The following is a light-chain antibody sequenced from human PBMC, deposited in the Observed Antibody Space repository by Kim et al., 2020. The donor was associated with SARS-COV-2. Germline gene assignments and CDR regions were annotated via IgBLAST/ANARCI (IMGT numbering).Light chain of an antibody. CDR2: AAS. CDR3: QQYNKWPPVT. CDR1: QSVASD. J-gene: IGKJ5*01. Sequence: IVMTQSPVTLSVSPGERATLSCRASQSVASDLAWYQQKPGQAPRLLIYAASTRATGIPARFSGSGSGTEFTLTINSLQSEDFAVYYCQQYNKWPPVTFGQGTRLEIK. V-gene: IGKV3-15*01.